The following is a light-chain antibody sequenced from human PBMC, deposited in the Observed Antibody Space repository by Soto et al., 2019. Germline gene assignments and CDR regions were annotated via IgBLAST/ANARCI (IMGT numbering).Light chain of an antibody. CDR3: HPSYSTAPLT. Sequence: DSQMTKSPSSLSASVGDRVTITRRASQSISSYVNWYQQKPEQAPKLLIYAASSLQSGAPSRFSGSGSGTDFTLTIRSLQPEDFASYYCHPSYSTAPLTFGGGNTVEIK. CDR1: QSISSY. V-gene: IGKV1-39*01. CDR2: AAS. J-gene: IGKJ4*01.